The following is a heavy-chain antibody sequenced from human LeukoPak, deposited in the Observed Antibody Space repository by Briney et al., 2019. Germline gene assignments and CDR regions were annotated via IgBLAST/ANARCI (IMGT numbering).Heavy chain of an antibody. Sequence: GGSLRLSCAASGFTFSSPAMSWVRQAPGKGLEWVSSISRGSDHKYYADSVKGRFTISRDNAKNSLFLQMNSLRAEDAAVYYCARGNYVDTTMGDYWGQGTLVTVSS. V-gene: IGHV3-21*01. D-gene: IGHD5-18*01. CDR3: ARGNYVDTTMGDY. CDR1: GFTFSSPA. J-gene: IGHJ4*02. CDR2: ISRGSDHK.